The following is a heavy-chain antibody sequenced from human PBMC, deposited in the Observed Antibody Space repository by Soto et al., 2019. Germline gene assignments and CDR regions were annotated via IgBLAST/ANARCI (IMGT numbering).Heavy chain of an antibody. Sequence: QVQLVQSGAEVKKPGASVKVSCKASGYTFTSYGISWVRQAPGQGLEWMGWISAYNGNTNYAQKLQGRVTMTTDTATSKAYMELRSLRYDDTAVYYCARDRGVFVVVVAAMYDYWGQGTLVTVSS. CDR1: GYTFTSYG. J-gene: IGHJ4*02. D-gene: IGHD2-15*01. V-gene: IGHV1-18*01. CDR3: ARDRGVFVVVVAAMYDY. CDR2: ISAYNGNT.